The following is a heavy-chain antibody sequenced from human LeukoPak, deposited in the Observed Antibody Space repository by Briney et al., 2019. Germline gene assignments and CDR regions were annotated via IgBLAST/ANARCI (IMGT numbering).Heavy chain of an antibody. D-gene: IGHD3-16*01. CDR3: ARASGLGPGAYFDY. Sequence: GGSLRLSCAASGFTFSGYYMSWIRQVPGKGLECVSYISDSSGSTSYADSVKGRFTISRDNAKNSLYLQMSSLRADDTAVYYCARASGLGPGAYFDYWGQGTLVTVSS. CDR1: GFTFSGYY. CDR2: ISDSSGST. J-gene: IGHJ4*02. V-gene: IGHV3-11*06.